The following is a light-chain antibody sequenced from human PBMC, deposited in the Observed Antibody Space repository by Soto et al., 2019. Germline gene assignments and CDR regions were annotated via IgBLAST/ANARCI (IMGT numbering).Light chain of an antibody. V-gene: IGKV1-9*01. CDR3: QQLTNYPT. CDR1: QGISSY. CDR2: GAS. J-gene: IGKJ4*01. Sequence: IQLTQSPSSLSASVGDRVTITCRASQGISSYLAWYQQKPGKVPKLLIYGASTLQSGVPSRFSGSGSGTDFTLTISRLQPEDFATYSCQQLTNYPTFGGGTKVEIK.